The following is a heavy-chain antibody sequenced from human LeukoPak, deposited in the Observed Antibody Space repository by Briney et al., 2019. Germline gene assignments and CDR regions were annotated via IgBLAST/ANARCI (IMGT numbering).Heavy chain of an antibody. Sequence: ASVKVSFTASGYTFIIYDINWVRQATGQGLEWMGWMSPNSGNTGYAQKFQGRITMTKSTSISTAYMELSDLESEDTAVYYCARTPPDYGIDYWGQGTLVTVSS. CDR3: ARTPPDYGIDY. CDR1: GYTFIIYD. V-gene: IGHV1-8*01. CDR2: MSPNSGNT. J-gene: IGHJ4*02. D-gene: IGHD4-17*01.